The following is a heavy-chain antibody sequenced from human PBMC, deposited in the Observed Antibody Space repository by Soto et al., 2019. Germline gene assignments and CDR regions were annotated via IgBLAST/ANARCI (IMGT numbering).Heavy chain of an antibody. D-gene: IGHD4-17*01. CDR2: INHSGST. CDR1: GGSFSGYY. J-gene: IGHJ4*02. CDR3: ARTSTTVTTVSTAATPLIFDY. V-gene: IGHV4-34*01. Sequence: SETLSLTCAVYGGSFSGYYWSWIRQPPGKGLEWIGEINHSGSTNYNPSLKSRVTISVDTSKNQFSLKLSSVTAADTAVYYCARTSTTVTTVSTAATPLIFDYWGQGTQVT.